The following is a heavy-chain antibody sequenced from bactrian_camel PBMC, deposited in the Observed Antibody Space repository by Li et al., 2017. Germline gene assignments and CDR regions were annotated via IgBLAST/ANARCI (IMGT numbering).Heavy chain of an antibody. CDR3: TTHVRYGGSWYFNY. V-gene: IGHV3S40*01. D-gene: IGHD6*01. CDR2: ISSGGGRT. Sequence: VQLVESGGTLVQPGGPLKLSCSASGFTFDRYGMAWVRQVWGKGLEWVSGISSGGGRTYYADSVKGRFTISRDDAKNTVYLQMNSLKSEDTALYYCTTHVRYGGSWYFNYWGQGTQVTVS. CDR1: GFTFDRYG. J-gene: IGHJ4*01.